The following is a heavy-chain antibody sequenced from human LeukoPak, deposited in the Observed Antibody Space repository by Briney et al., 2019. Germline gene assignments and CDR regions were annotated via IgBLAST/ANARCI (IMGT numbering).Heavy chain of an antibody. Sequence: SVKVSCKASGGTFSSYAISWVRQAPGQGLEWMGRIIPIFGIANYAQKFQGRVTITADNSTSTAYMQLSSRRSEDTAVYYCARVLEYSGRWFDPWGQGTLVTVSS. CDR3: ARVLEYSGRWFDP. D-gene: IGHD3-3*01. V-gene: IGHV1-69*04. CDR1: GGTFSSYA. CDR2: IIPIFGIA. J-gene: IGHJ5*02.